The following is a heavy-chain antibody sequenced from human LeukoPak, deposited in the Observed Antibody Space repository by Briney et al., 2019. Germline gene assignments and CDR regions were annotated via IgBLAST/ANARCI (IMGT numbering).Heavy chain of an antibody. CDR1: GFTFSTYA. J-gene: IGHJ4*02. CDR3: ARAPYYARATFQDS. V-gene: IGHV3-30-3*01. CDR2: ISYDGSFK. D-gene: IGHD3-10*02. Sequence: GGSLRLSCAASGFTFSTYAFHWVRQAPGKGLECVAIISYDGSFKKHADSLRGRFTISRDNSRDTLYIQMNSLKSEDPAAYFCARAPYYARATFQDSWGQGTLFTVSS.